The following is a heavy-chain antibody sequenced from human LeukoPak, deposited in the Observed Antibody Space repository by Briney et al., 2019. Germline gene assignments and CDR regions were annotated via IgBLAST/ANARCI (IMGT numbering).Heavy chain of an antibody. CDR3: ARGSIIAAAGIGWFDP. CDR1: GFTFSSFS. Sequence: GGSLRLSCAASGFTFSSFSMNWVRQAPGKGLEWVSFITSSSSTIYYADSVKGRFTVSRDNAKNSLYLQMNNLRDEDTAVYYCARGSIIAAAGIGWFDPWGQGTLVTVSS. D-gene: IGHD6-13*01. CDR2: ITSSSSTI. J-gene: IGHJ5*02. V-gene: IGHV3-48*02.